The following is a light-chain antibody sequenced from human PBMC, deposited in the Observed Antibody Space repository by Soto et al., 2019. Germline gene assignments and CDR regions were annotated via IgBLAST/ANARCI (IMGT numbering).Light chain of an antibody. J-gene: IGKJ4*01. CDR3: QQSFTTPTT. CDR2: DAS. V-gene: IGKV3-11*01. CDR1: QRVNTN. Sequence: EIVMTQSPATMSVSPGERANLSCRASQRVNTNLAWYQQKPGQAPRLLIYDASKRATGIPARFSGSGSGTDFTLSISSLEPEDSATYYCQQSFTTPTTFGGGTKVDIK.